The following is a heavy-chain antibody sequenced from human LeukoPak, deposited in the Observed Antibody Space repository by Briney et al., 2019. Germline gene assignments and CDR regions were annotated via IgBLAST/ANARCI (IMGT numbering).Heavy chain of an antibody. CDR1: GGSISSYY. Sequence: SETLSLTCTVSGGSISSYYWSWIRQPPGMGLEWVAYIYYSGNTSYNPSLQSRVTISVDTSKNQFSLKLNSVTAADTAVYYCARHEVGYCHGGSCPYYFDYWGQGTLVTVSS. CDR3: ARHEVGYCHGGSCPYYFDY. CDR2: IYYSGNT. D-gene: IGHD2-15*01. J-gene: IGHJ4*02. V-gene: IGHV4-59*08.